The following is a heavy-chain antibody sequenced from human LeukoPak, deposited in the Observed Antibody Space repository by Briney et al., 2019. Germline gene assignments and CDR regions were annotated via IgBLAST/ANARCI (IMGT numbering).Heavy chain of an antibody. CDR1: GGSISSSY. CDR3: VRTPIIMIRGVAWTYWYFDL. CDR2: IYYCGST. V-gene: IGHV4-59*01. Sequence: NTSETLFLTCTVPGGSISSSYWSWIRQPPGKGLELIGYIYYCGSTNSNPSHYNPHLTSRVTISVDMSKNQFSLKLSPATAADTAVYYCVRTPIIMIRGVAWTYWYFDLWGRGTLVTVSS. D-gene: IGHD3-10*01. J-gene: IGHJ2*01.